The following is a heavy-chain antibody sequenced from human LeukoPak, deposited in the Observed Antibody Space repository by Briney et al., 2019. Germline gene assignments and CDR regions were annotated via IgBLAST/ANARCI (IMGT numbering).Heavy chain of an antibody. CDR3: ARVNAAAWTFDY. D-gene: IGHD6-13*01. Sequence: SQTLSLTCSVSGGSISSGGYYWSWIRQHPGKGLEWIGYIHYSGSTYYNPSLKSRVNISVDTSKNQFSLKLSSVTAADTAVCYCARVNAAAWTFDYWGQGTLVTVSS. J-gene: IGHJ4*02. CDR1: GGSISSGGYY. V-gene: IGHV4-31*03. CDR2: IHYSGST.